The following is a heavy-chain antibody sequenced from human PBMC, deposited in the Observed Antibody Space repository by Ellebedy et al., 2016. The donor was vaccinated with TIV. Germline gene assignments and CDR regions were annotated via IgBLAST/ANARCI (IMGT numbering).Heavy chain of an antibody. V-gene: IGHV4-39*01. J-gene: IGHJ5*02. CDR3: ARLMMTWFDP. CDR1: GGSISSSSYY. D-gene: IGHD2-8*01. CDR2: IYYSGST. Sequence: SETLSLXXTVSGGSISSSSYYWGWFRQPQGKGLEWIGSIYYSGSTYYNPSLKSRVTISVDTSKNQFSLKLSSVTAADTAVYYCARLMMTWFDPWGQGTLVTVSS.